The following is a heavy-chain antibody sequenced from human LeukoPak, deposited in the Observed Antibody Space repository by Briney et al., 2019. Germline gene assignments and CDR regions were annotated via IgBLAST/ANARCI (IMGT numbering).Heavy chain of an antibody. J-gene: IGHJ1*01. V-gene: IGHV1-69*05. CDR3: ARGIPDYYDSSGYYPAEYFQH. D-gene: IGHD3-22*01. CDR2: IIPIFGTA. Sequence: SVKVSCKASGGTFISYAISWVRQAPGQGLEWMGRIIPIFGTANYAQKFQGRVTITTDESTSAAYMELSSLRSEDTAVYYCARGIPDYYDSSGYYPAEYFQHWGQGTLVTVSS. CDR1: GGTFISYA.